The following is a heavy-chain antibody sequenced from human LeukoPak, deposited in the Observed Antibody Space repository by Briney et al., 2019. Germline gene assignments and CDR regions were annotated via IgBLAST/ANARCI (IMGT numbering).Heavy chain of an antibody. J-gene: IGHJ3*02. CDR2: LNSDGSST. CDR3: ARSVLLWFGRGAFDI. V-gene: IGHV3-74*01. CDR1: GFTFSSYW. Sequence: GGSLRLSCAASGFTFSSYWMHWVRQAPGKGLVWVSRLNSDGSSTSYADSVKGRFTISRDNSKNTLYLQMNSLRAEDTAVYYCARSVLLWFGRGAFDIWGQGTMVTVSS. D-gene: IGHD3-10*01.